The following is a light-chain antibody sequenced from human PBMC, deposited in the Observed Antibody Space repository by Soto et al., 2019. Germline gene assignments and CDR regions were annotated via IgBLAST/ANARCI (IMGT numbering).Light chain of an antibody. CDR3: QQYGDLPPT. Sequence: EIVLTQSPDTVSLSPGERATLSCRASQSVTYDQLAWYRQKPGQAPRLLIYGASSRAAGIPDRFSGSGSGTDFTLTISRLEPEDFVVYHCQQYGDLPPTFGQGTKVDIK. J-gene: IGKJ1*01. V-gene: IGKV3-20*01. CDR1: QSVTYDQ. CDR2: GAS.